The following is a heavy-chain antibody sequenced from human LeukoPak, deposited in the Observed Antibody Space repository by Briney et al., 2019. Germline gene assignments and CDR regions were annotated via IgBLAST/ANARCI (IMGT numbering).Heavy chain of an antibody. CDR3: ARGASSSGYSSSWLSYFDY. CDR1: GGSISSYY. Sequence: SETLSLTCTVSGGSISSYYWSWIRQPPGKGLEWIGYIYYSGSIKYNPSLKSRVTISVDTSKNQFSLKLSSVTAADTAVYYCARGASSSGYSSSWLSYFDYWGQGTLVTVSS. J-gene: IGHJ4*02. V-gene: IGHV4-59*01. CDR2: IYYSGSI. D-gene: IGHD6-13*01.